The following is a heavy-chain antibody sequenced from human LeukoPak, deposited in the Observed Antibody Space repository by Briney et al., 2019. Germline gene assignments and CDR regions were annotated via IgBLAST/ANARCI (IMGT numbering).Heavy chain of an antibody. V-gene: IGHV4-4*07. CDR1: GVSISSYY. D-gene: IGHD3-22*01. CDR2: IYTSGST. J-gene: IGHJ5*02. Sequence: KPSETLSLTCTVSGVSISSYYWSWLRQPAGKGLVWIGRIYTSGSTNYNPSLKSRVTISVDKSKNQFSLKLSSVTAADTAVYYCARDRDGSGYAYSNWFEPWGQGNLVTVSS. CDR3: ARDRDGSGYAYSNWFEP.